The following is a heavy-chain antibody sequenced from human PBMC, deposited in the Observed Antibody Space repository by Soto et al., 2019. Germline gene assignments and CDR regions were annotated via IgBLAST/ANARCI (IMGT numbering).Heavy chain of an antibody. CDR1: AGFISGSSNY. J-gene: IGHJ6*02. V-gene: IGHV4-39*01. CDR3: ARHYNVFLFFGASLSGMDV. Sequence: SETLSLTCSVSAGFISGSSNYWGWIRLTAGKGLEWLGSIHYSGKTSDNLYLNGRVNTSVDTSKTQFSLNLKSLTAADTAVCYCARHYNVFLFFGASLSGMDVWGQGTPVTVSS. CDR2: IHYSGKT. D-gene: IGHD3-10*02.